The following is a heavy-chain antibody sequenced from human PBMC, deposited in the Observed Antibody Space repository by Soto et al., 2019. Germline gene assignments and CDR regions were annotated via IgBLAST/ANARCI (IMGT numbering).Heavy chain of an antibody. Sequence: QVQLQESGPGLVKPSQTLSLTCTVSGGSISSGGYYWSWIRQHPGKGLEWIGYIYYSGSTYYNPSLKSRVTISVDTSKNQFSLKLSSVSAADTAVYYCAGRGESSGYYGWDECWFDPWGQGTLVTVSS. CDR2: IYYSGST. CDR1: GGSISSGGYY. V-gene: IGHV4-31*03. J-gene: IGHJ5*02. D-gene: IGHD3-22*01. CDR3: AGRGESSGYYGWDECWFDP.